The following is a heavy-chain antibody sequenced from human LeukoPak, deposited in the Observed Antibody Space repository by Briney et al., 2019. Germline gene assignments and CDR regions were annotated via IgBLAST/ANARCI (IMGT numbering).Heavy chain of an antibody. CDR1: GGSISSYY. V-gene: IGHV4-59*08. CDR3: ARHFSVATFDY. Sequence: SETLFLTCTVPGGSISSYYWSWIRQPPGKGLEWIGYIYYSGSTNYNPSLKSRVTISVDTSKNQFSLKLSSVTAADTAVYYCARHFSVATFDYWGQGTLVTVSS. D-gene: IGHD6-19*01. CDR2: IYYSGST. J-gene: IGHJ4*02.